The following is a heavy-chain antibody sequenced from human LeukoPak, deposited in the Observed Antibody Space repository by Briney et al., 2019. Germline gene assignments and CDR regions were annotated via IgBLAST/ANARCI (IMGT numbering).Heavy chain of an antibody. D-gene: IGHD2-2*01. Sequence: GGSLRLSCAASGFTFSSYAMSWVRQAPGKGLEWVSAISGSGGSTYYADSVRGRFTISRDNSKNTLYLQMNSLRAEDTAVYYCAKDGPIGYCSSTSCYVAEQPGLYYYYGMDVWGQGTTVTVSS. CDR1: GFTFSSYA. V-gene: IGHV3-23*01. CDR2: ISGSGGST. CDR3: AKDGPIGYCSSTSCYVAEQPGLYYYYGMDV. J-gene: IGHJ6*02.